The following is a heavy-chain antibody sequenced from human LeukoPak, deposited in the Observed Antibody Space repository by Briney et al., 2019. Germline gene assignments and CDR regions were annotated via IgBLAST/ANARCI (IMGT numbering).Heavy chain of an antibody. V-gene: IGHV4-31*03. CDR2: IYYSGST. D-gene: IGHD6-13*01. CDR3: ARALPAAGTHNWFDP. CDR1: GGSISSGGYY. J-gene: IGHJ5*02. Sequence: PSETLSLTCTVSGGSISSGGYYWSWIRQHPGKGLEWIGYIYYSGSTYYNPSPKGRVTISVDTSKNQFSLKLSSVTAADTAVYYCARALPAAGTHNWFDPWGQGTLVTVSS.